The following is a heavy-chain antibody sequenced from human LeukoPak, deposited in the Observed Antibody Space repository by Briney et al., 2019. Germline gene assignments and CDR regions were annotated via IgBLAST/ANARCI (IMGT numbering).Heavy chain of an antibody. CDR3: ARDGDYDPYYYGMDV. Sequence: ASVKVSCKASGYTFTSYGISWVRQAPGQGLEWMGWISAYNGNTNYAQKLQGRVTMTTDTSTSTAYMELRSPRSDDTAVYYCARDGDYDPYYYGMDVWGQGTTVTVSS. D-gene: IGHD4-17*01. J-gene: IGHJ6*02. CDR1: GYTFTSYG. CDR2: ISAYNGNT. V-gene: IGHV1-18*01.